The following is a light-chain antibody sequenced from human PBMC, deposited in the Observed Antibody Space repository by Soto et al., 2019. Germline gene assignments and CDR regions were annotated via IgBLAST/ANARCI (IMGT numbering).Light chain of an antibody. J-gene: IGKJ4*01. V-gene: IGKV3-11*01. CDR3: QQRSTWPLT. CDR1: QSVSSY. Sequence: EIVLTQSPATLSLSPGERATLSCRASQSVSSYLAWYQQKPGQAPRLLIYDASNRATGTPARFSGSGSGTGFTLTISSLEPEDFAVYYCQQRSTWPLTFGGGTKVDIK. CDR2: DAS.